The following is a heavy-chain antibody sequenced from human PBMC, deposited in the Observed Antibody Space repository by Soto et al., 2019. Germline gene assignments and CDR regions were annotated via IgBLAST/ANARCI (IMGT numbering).Heavy chain of an antibody. Sequence: GASVKVSCKASGYTFTSYGISWVRQAPGQGLEWMGWISAYNGNTNYAQKLQGRVTMTTDTSTSTAYMVLRSLRSDDSAVYYCARDVDGSSSYYYYGMDVWGQGTTVTVSS. J-gene: IGHJ6*02. D-gene: IGHD6-6*01. V-gene: IGHV1-18*01. CDR1: GYTFTSYG. CDR3: ARDVDGSSSYYYYGMDV. CDR2: ISAYNGNT.